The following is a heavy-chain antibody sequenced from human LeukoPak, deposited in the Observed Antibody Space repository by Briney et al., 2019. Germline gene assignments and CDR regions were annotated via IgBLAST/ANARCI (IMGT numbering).Heavy chain of an antibody. CDR2: INPNSGGT. V-gene: IGHV1-2*02. CDR1: GYTFTSYY. CDR3: ARGYGFWSGYYSY. J-gene: IGHJ4*02. D-gene: IGHD3-3*01. Sequence: ASVKVSCKASGYTFTSYYMHWVRQAPGQGLEWMGWINPNSGGTNYAQKFQGRVTMTRDTSISTAYMELSRLRSDDTAVYYCARGYGFWSGYYSYWGQGTLVTVSS.